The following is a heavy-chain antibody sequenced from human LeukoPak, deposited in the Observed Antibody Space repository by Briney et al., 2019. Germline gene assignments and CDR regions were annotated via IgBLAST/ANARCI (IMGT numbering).Heavy chain of an antibody. D-gene: IGHD3-9*01. J-gene: IGHJ4*02. CDR3: ARSAPTRTYDILTGYLGY. V-gene: IGHV1-2*02. CDR1: GYTFTGYY. Sequence: ASVKVSCKASGYTFTGYYMHWVRQAPGQGLEWMGWINPNRGGTNYAQKFQGRVTMTRDTSISTAYMELSRLRSDDTAFYYCARSAPTRTYDILTGYLGYWGQGTLVTVSS. CDR2: INPNRGGT.